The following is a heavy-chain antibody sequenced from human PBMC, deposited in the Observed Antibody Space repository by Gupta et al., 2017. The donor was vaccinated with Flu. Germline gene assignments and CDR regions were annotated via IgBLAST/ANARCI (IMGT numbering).Heavy chain of an antibody. CDR3: ARVYDSSGYYLYYFDY. Sequence: EVQLVESGGGLVKPGGSLRLSCAASGFTFSSYSMNWVRQAAGKGLEWVSSISSSSSYIYYADSVKGRFTISRDNAKNSLYLKMNSLRAEETAVYYCARVYDSSGYYLYYFDYWGQGTLVTVSS. CDR2: ISSSSSYI. V-gene: IGHV3-21*01. CDR1: GFTFSSYS. J-gene: IGHJ4*02. D-gene: IGHD3-22*01.